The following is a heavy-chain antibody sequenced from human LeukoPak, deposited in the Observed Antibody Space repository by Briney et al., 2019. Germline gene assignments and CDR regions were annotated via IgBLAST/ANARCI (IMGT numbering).Heavy chain of an antibody. D-gene: IGHD4-17*01. CDR3: ARDAAYGDYPDYYYYYGMDV. CDR2: IYYSGST. CDR1: GGSISSYY. V-gene: IGHV4-59*01. J-gene: IGHJ6*02. Sequence: SETLSLTCTVSGGSISSYYWSWIRQPPGKGLEWIGYIYYSGSTNYNPSLKSRVTISVDTSKNQFSLKLSSVTAADTAVYYCARDAAYGDYPDYYYYYGMDVWGQGTTVTVSS.